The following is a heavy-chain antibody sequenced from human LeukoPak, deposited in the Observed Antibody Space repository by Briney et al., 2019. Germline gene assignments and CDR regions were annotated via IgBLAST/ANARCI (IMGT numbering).Heavy chain of an antibody. J-gene: IGHJ4*02. CDR2: IYPGDSDT. Sequence: GESLKISCKGSGYSFTSYWIGWVRQMPGKGLEWMGIIYPGDSDTRYSPSFQGQVTISADKSISTAYLQWSSLKASDTAMYYCARLGFYYDKAPNYFDYWGQEPLVTVSS. CDR1: GYSFTSYW. V-gene: IGHV5-51*01. CDR3: ARLGFYYDKAPNYFDY. D-gene: IGHD3-22*01.